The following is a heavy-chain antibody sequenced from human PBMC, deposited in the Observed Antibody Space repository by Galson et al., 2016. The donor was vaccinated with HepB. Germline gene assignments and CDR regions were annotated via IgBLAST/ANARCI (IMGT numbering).Heavy chain of an antibody. D-gene: IGHD6-6*01. V-gene: IGHV3-48*02. J-gene: IGHJ3*01. CDR2: TSTTVRTI. Sequence: SLRLSCAGSVFAFGTCGINWVRQAPGKGLQWISYTSTTVRTIYYADSVVGRFTISRDNAKNSVYLQMNSLRDDDTAVYYCARELVRSAFDLWGQGTMVTVSS. CDR3: ARELVRSAFDL. CDR1: VFAFGTCG.